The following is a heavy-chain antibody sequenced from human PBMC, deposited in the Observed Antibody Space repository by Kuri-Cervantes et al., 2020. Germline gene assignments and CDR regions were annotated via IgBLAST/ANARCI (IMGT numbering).Heavy chain of an antibody. J-gene: IGHJ4*02. CDR3: ARDLGIVGALYYFDY. CDR2: ISYDGSNK. D-gene: IGHD1-26*01. Sequence: GGSLRLSCAASGFTFSNYALHWVRQAPGKGLEWVAVISYDGSNKYYAGFVKGRFTISRDNSKNTLYLQMNSLRAEDTAVYYCARDLGIVGALYYFDYWGQGTLVTVSS. V-gene: IGHV3-30*07. CDR1: GFTFSNYA.